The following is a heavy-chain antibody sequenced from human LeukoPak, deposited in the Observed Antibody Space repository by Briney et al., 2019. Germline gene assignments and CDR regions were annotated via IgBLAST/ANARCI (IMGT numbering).Heavy chain of an antibody. CDR1: GYTFTGCY. CDR3: ARDGGYCSGGSCYVFDY. D-gene: IGHD2-15*01. V-gene: IGHV1-2*02. CDR2: INPNSGGT. J-gene: IGHJ4*02. Sequence: ASVKVSCKASGYTFTGCYMHWVRQAPGQGLEWMGWINPNSGGTNYAQKFQGRVTMTRDTSISTAYMELSRLRSDDTAVYYCARDGGYCSGGSCYVFDYWGQGTLVTVSS.